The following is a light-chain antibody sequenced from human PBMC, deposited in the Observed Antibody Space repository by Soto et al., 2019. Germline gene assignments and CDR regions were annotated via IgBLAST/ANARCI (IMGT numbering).Light chain of an antibody. Sequence: QSVLTQPRSVSGSPGQSVTISCTGTSSDVGGYNYVSWYQQHPGKAPKLMIHDVTQRPSGVPDRFFGSKSGNTASLTISGLHAEDEADYSCCSYAGRVTYVFGTGTKLTVL. CDR1: SSDVGGYNY. J-gene: IGLJ1*01. CDR3: CSYAGRVTYV. CDR2: DVT. V-gene: IGLV2-11*01.